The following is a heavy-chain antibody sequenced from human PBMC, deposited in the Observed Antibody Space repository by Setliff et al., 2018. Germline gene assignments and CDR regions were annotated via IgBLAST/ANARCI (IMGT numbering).Heavy chain of an antibody. CDR3: ARESRFGYSGYDCAFDY. J-gene: IGHJ4*02. Sequence: SETLSLTCSVSGASITSGGFYWTWIRQSPGKELEWIGGISHSANKYYNPSFRTGVTISVDMSKNQFFLNLDSVTAADTALYYCARESRFGYSGYDCAFDYWGQGVLVTVSS. D-gene: IGHD5-12*01. V-gene: IGHV4-39*02. CDR2: ISHSANK. CDR1: GASITSGGFY.